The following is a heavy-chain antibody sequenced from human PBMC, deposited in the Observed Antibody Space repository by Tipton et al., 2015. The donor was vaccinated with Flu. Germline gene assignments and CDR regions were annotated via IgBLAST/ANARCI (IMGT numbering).Heavy chain of an antibody. Sequence: TLSLTCAVSGYSISSGSYWGWIRQPPGKGPEWIGSIYHSGSPYYNPSLKSRVTISVDTSQNQFSLKLSSVTAADEATYYCARVGCSSANCPDAFDLWGQGTMVTVSS. CDR1: GYSISSGSY. D-gene: IGHD2-2*01. V-gene: IGHV4-38-2*01. J-gene: IGHJ3*01. CDR3: ARVGCSSANCPDAFDL. CDR2: IYHSGSP.